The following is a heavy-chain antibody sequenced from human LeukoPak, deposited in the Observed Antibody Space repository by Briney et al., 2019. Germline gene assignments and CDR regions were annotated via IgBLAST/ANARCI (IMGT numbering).Heavy chain of an antibody. V-gene: IGHV1-18*01. Sequence: ASVKVSCKASGYTFTSYGISWVRQAPGQGLEWMGWISAYNGNTNYAQKLQGRVTMTTDTSTSTAYMELRSLRSDDTAVYYCARVIVESEYYYDSSGYRENWFDPWGQGNLVTVSS. CDR2: ISAYNGNT. D-gene: IGHD3-22*01. CDR1: GYTFTSYG. J-gene: IGHJ5*02. CDR3: ARVIVESEYYYDSSGYRENWFDP.